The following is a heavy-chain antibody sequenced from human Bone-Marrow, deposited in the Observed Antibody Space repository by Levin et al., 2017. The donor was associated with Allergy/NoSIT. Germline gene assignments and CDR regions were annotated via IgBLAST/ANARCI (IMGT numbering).Heavy chain of an antibody. CDR3: AKDLGGAVRGVNYYGMDG. D-gene: IGHD3-10*01. J-gene: IGHJ6*02. V-gene: IGHV3-30*18. CDR1: GFTFSSYG. CDR2: ISYDGSNK. Sequence: GGSLRLSCAASGFTFSSYGMHWVRQAPGKGLEWVAVISYDGSNKYYADSVKGRFTISRDNSKNTLYLQMNSLRAEDTAVYYCAKDLGGAVRGVNYYGMDGWGQGTTVTVSS.